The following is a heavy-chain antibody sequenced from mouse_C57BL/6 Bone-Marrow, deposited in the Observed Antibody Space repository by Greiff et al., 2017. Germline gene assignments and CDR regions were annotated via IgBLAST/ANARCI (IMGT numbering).Heavy chain of an antibody. CDR2: IDPENGDT. J-gene: IGHJ3*01. CDR3: TTYGYDYGFAY. CDR1: GFNIKDDY. D-gene: IGHD2-4*01. V-gene: IGHV14-4*01. Sequence: EVHLVESGAELVRPGASVKLSCTASGFNIKDDYMHWVKQRPEQGLEWIGWIDPENGDTEYASKFQGKATITADTSSNTAYLQLSSLTSEDTAVYYCTTYGYDYGFAYWGQGTLVTVSA.